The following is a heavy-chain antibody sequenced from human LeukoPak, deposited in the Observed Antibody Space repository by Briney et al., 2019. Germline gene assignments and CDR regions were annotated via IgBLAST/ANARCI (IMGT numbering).Heavy chain of an antibody. CDR1: GFTFGTYG. V-gene: IGHV3-30*02. D-gene: IGHD2-21*01. J-gene: IGHJ4*02. CDR2: IRYDGSDK. CDR3: ATRVVVITAPFDY. Sequence: PGGSLRLSCTASGFTFGTYGMHWVRQAPGKGLEWVAFIRYDGSDKYYADSVKGRFTISRDNSKNTLYLQMNRLRADDTALYYCATRVVVITAPFDYWGQGTLFTVSS.